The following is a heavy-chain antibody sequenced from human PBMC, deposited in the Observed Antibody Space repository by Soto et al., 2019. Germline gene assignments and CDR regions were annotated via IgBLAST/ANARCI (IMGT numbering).Heavy chain of an antibody. CDR1: GFNLSAYV. J-gene: IGHJ4*02. D-gene: IGHD6-13*01. CDR2: ITSSGGGT. CDR3: AKLTAA. Sequence: EVEVLESGGGLVQPGGSLRLSCTATGFNLSAYVMSWVRQAPGKGLEWVSSITSSGGGTYYADSVKGRFTVSRDNSKNTVYLQMNSLRDEDTAVYYCAKLTAAWGQGTLVTVSS. V-gene: IGHV3-23*01.